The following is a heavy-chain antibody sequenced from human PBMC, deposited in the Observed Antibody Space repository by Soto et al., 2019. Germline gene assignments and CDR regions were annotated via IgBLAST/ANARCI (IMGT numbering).Heavy chain of an antibody. CDR1: GYTFTSYD. CDR3: ARGGYSYGPTTVNDY. J-gene: IGHJ4*02. V-gene: IGHV1-8*01. D-gene: IGHD5-18*01. Sequence: ASVKVSCKASGYTFTSYDINCVRQATGQGLEWMGWMNPNSGNTGYAQKFQGRVTMTRNTSISTAYMELSSLRSEDTAVYYCARGGYSYGPTTVNDYWGQGTLVTVSS. CDR2: MNPNSGNT.